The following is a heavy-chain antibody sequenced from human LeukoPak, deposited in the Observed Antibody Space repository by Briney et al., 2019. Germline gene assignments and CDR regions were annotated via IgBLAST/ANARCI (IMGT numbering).Heavy chain of an antibody. Sequence: PGGSLRLSCAASGFTFSSYWMSSVRQAPGKGLEWVANIKQEGSENYDVDSVKGRFTIPRDNAKNSLYQLMNSLRADHTAVYYCAREVPYYCGSGILGYWGQGTLVTVSS. V-gene: IGHV3-7*01. J-gene: IGHJ4*02. D-gene: IGHD3-10*01. CDR1: GFTFSSYW. CDR2: IKQEGSEN. CDR3: AREVPYYCGSGILGY.